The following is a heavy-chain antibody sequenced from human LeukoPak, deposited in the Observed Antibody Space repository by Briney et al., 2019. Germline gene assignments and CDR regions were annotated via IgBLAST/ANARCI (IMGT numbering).Heavy chain of an antibody. CDR3: ARHNHDWGWDF. CDR1: GFIFSYYG. V-gene: IGHV3-33*01. D-gene: IGHD2-8*02. CDR2: IWPDGTIQ. Sequence: GGSLRLSCAASGFIFSYYGMHWVRQAPGKGLEWLAVIWPDGTIQYYADPVMGRFTISRDNSKNTLYLQLTGLRADDSAVYYCARHNHDWGWDFWGQGAQVTVSS. J-gene: IGHJ4*02.